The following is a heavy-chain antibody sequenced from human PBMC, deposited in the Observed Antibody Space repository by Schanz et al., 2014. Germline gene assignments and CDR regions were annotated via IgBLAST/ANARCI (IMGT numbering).Heavy chain of an antibody. CDR2: IYPDGST. CDR1: GFTVDSNY. V-gene: IGHV3-66*01. CDR3: ARPSGSYFWAFDI. Sequence: DVQVVESGGDLVQPGGSLRLSCAASGFTVDSNYMSWVRQAPGKGWEWVSIIYPDGSTNCGDSMKGRFTVSRDEWKNTLYLQMNSLRGEDSAVYYCARPSGSYFWAFDIWGQGTMVTVSS. J-gene: IGHJ3*02. D-gene: IGHD3-10*01.